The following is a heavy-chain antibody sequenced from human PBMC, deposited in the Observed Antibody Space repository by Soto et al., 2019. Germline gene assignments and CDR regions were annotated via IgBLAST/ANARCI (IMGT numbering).Heavy chain of an antibody. J-gene: IGHJ6*03. V-gene: IGHV1-46*03. CDR3: AGGPKQRTEWLLHDYYYYYMDV. CDR2: INPSGGST. D-gene: IGHD3-3*01. Sequence: EASVKVSCKASGYTFTSYYMHWVRQAPGQGLEWMGIINPSGGSTSYAQKFQGRVTMTRDTSTSTVYMELSSLRSEDTAVYYCAGGPKQRTEWLLHDYYYYYMDVWGKGTTVTVSS. CDR1: GYTFTSYY.